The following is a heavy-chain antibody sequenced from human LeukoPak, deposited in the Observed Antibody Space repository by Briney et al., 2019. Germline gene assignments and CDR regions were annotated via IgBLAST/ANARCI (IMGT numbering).Heavy chain of an antibody. D-gene: IGHD3-10*01. Sequence: PSETLSLTCTVSGGSISSGDYSWSWIRQPPGKGLEWIGYIYHSGSTYYNPSLKSRVTISVDRSKNQFSLKLSSVTAADTAVYYCARALYYYGSGSYSDAFDIWGQGTMVTVSS. V-gene: IGHV4-30-2*01. CDR1: GGSISSGDYS. CDR2: IYHSGST. J-gene: IGHJ3*02. CDR3: ARALYYYGSGSYSDAFDI.